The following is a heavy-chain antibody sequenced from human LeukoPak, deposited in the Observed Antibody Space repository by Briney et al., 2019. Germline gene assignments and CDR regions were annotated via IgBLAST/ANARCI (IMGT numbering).Heavy chain of an antibody. V-gene: IGHV4-59*01. CDR1: GGSISSYY. D-gene: IGHD6-13*01. CDR2: IYYTGST. CDR3: ARGSKAAPGTFDY. J-gene: IGHJ4*02. Sequence: SETLSLTCTVSGGSISSYYWSWIRRPPGKGLEWIGYIYYTGSTDYNPSLKSRVAISVDTSKNQFSLKLSSVTAADTAVYYCARGSKAAPGTFDYWGQGTLVTVSP.